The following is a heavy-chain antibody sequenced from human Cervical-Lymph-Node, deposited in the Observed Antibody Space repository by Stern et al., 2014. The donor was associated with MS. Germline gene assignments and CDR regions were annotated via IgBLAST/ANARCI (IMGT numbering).Heavy chain of an antibody. CDR3: VKAEGYCVSGTCYRYFDK. Sequence: EVQLVESGGSLVQPGGSLRLSCAASGFTFSNYAMAWVRQAPGKGLEWVSIIGLAYDNTYYANSVEGRFTLSRDNSNNKVYLQMNSLRADDTAVYYCVKAEGYCVSGTCYRYFDKWGQGTLVSVSS. J-gene: IGHJ4*02. CDR1: GFTFSNYA. D-gene: IGHD2-15*01. V-gene: IGHV3-23*04. CDR2: IGLAYDNT.